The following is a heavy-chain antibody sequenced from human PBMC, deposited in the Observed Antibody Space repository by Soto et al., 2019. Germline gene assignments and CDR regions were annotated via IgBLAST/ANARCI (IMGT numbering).Heavy chain of an antibody. CDR2: INPNSGGT. CDR1: GYTFTGYY. CDR3: AREREEFGDMPSGAGYVYYYGMDV. Sequence: ASVKVSCKASGYTFTGYYMHWVRQAPGQGLEWMGWINPNSGGTNYAQKFQGWVTMTRDKSISTAYMELSRLRSDDTAVYYCAREREEFGDMPSGAGYVYYYGMDVWGQGTTVTVSS. J-gene: IGHJ6*02. D-gene: IGHD6-19*01. V-gene: IGHV1-2*04.